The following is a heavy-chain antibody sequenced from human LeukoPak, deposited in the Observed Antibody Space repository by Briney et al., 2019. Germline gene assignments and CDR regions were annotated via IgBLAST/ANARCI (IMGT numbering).Heavy chain of an antibody. CDR1: GYTFTGYY. CDR3: ARVRRYCSSTSCYNWFGP. D-gene: IGHD2-2*01. J-gene: IGHJ5*02. Sequence: ASVKVSCKASGYTFTGYYMHWVRQAPGQGLEWMGWINPNSGGTNYAQKFQGRVTMTRDTSISTAYMELSRLRSDDTAVYYCARVRRYCSSTSCYNWFGPWGQGTLVTVSS. CDR2: INPNSGGT. V-gene: IGHV1-2*02.